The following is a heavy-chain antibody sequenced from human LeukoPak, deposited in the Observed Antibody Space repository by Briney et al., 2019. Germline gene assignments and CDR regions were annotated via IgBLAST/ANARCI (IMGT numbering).Heavy chain of an antibody. CDR2: IYYSGST. D-gene: IGHD3-9*01. CDR1: GGSISSGDYY. J-gene: IGHJ4*02. Sequence: PSETLSLTCTVSGGSISSGDYYWSWIRQPPGKGLEWIGYIYYSGSTYYNPSLKSRVTISVDTSKNQFSLKLSSVTAADTAMYYCARHVRYNYDIVYWGQGTLVTVSS. CDR3: ARHVRYNYDIVY. V-gene: IGHV4-30-4*08.